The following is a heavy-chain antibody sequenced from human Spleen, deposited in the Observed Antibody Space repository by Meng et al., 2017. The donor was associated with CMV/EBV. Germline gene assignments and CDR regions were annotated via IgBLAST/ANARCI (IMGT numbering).Heavy chain of an antibody. Sequence: GGSLRLSCAASGFSFSSYTMNWVRQSPGKGLEWVSSISSSSDIFYADSMKGRFTISRDNAKTSLYLQLNSLRAEDTALYYCAKDIQGGDSGYYFDYWGQGTLVTVSS. V-gene: IGHV3-21*04. CDR3: AKDIQGGDSGYYFDY. J-gene: IGHJ4*02. CDR1: GFSFSSYT. D-gene: IGHD5-12*01. CDR2: ISSSSDI.